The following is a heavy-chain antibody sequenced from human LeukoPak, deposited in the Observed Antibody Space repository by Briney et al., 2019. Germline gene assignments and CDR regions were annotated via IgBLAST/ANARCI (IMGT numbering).Heavy chain of an antibody. J-gene: IGHJ4*02. CDR2: VYYSGST. V-gene: IGHV4-39*01. CDR3: ARHTNFIAGDTRHFDS. D-gene: IGHD1-26*01. Sequence: SETLSLTCTVSGGSISSSTYYWGWIRQPPGKGLEWIGSVYYSGSTYYNPSLKSRVTISVDTSKNQFSLKLSSVTAADTAVYYCARHTNFIAGDTRHFDSWGQGTLVTVSS. CDR1: GGSISSSTYY.